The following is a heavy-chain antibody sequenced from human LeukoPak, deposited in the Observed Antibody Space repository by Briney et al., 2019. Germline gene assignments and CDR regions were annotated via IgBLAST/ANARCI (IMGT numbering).Heavy chain of an antibody. J-gene: IGHJ4*02. V-gene: IGHV3-23*01. CDR3: AKGGGGYYDSSGYYWVDLFDY. CDR2: ISGSGGST. Sequence: PGGSLRLSCAASGFTFGSYAMSWVRQAPGKWLEWVSAISGSGGSTYYADSVKGRFTISRDNSKNTLYLQMNSLRAEDTAVYYCAKGGGGYYDSSGYYWVDLFDYWGQGTLVTVSS. D-gene: IGHD3-22*01. CDR1: GFTFGSYA.